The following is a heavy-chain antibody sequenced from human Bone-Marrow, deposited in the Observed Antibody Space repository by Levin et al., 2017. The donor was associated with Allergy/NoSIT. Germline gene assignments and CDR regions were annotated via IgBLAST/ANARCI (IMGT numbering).Heavy chain of an antibody. Sequence: GESLKISCAASGFTLSRHGMHWVRQAPGKGLEWLAVISDDGKTQYYGDSVKGRFTISRDNSRNTLYLQMNSLRAEDTAVYYCAKESGESGSHYKSFFDYWGQGTLVTVSS. D-gene: IGHD3-10*01. CDR1: GFTLSRHG. CDR3: AKESGESGSHYKSFFDY. J-gene: IGHJ4*02. V-gene: IGHV3-30*18. CDR2: ISDDGKTQ.